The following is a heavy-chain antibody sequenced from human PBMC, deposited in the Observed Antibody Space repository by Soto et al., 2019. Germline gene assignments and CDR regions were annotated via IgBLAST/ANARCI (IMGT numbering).Heavy chain of an antibody. Sequence: GASVKVSCKASGYTFTGYYMHWVRQAPGQGLEWMGWINPNSGGTNYAQKFQGWVTMTRDTSISTAYMELSRLRSDDTAVYYCARDLRRYRSSYYYYGMDVWGQGTTVTVSS. J-gene: IGHJ6*02. D-gene: IGHD6-13*01. CDR3: ARDLRRYRSSYYYYGMDV. CDR1: GYTFTGYY. V-gene: IGHV1-2*04. CDR2: INPNSGGT.